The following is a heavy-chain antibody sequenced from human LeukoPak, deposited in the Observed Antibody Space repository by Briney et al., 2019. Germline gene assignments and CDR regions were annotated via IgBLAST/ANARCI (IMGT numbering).Heavy chain of an antibody. V-gene: IGHV3-64*01. Sequence: GGPLRLSCAASGFTFSSYAMHWVRQAPGKGLEYVSGISSNGGSTYYANSVKGRFTVSRDNSKNTLYLQMGSLRAEDMAVYYCARGGVAVAGTLWYFDPWGRGTLVTVSS. D-gene: IGHD6-19*01. CDR1: GFTFSSYA. CDR3: ARGGVAVAGTLWYFDP. J-gene: IGHJ2*01. CDR2: ISSNGGST.